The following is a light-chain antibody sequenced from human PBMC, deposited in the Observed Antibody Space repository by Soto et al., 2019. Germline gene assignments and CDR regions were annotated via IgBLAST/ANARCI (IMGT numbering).Light chain of an antibody. Sequence: ETVMTQSRATLSVSPGERATLSCRASQSVSSNLAWLQQKPGQAPRLLIYGASTRATAFPARFSGSGSGTEFTLTISSLQSEDFAVYYCQQYNNWPYTFGQGTKLEIK. CDR1: QSVSSN. V-gene: IGKV3-15*01. CDR2: GAS. J-gene: IGKJ2*01. CDR3: QQYNNWPYT.